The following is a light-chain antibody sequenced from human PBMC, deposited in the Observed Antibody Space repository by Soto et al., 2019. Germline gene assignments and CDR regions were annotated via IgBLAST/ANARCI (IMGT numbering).Light chain of an antibody. CDR2: EVS. V-gene: IGLV2-8*01. CDR1: SGDVGGYNY. J-gene: IGLJ2*01. Sequence: QSALTQPASVSGSPGQSITISCTGGSGDVGGYNYVSWYQQHPGKAPQLMIYEVSNRPSGVPDRFSGSKSGNTASLTVSGLQAEDEADYYCSSYAGSNNLVFGGGTKLTVL. CDR3: SSYAGSNNLV.